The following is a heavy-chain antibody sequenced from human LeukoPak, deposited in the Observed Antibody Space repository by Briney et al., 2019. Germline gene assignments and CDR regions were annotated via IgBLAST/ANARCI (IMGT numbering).Heavy chain of an antibody. J-gene: IGHJ4*02. CDR1: GGTFSSYA. V-gene: IGHV1-69*15. CDR3: ASLWNPSTYYYDSSGYYLFDY. D-gene: IGHD3-22*01. CDR2: IIPIFGTA. Sequence: GSSVKVSCKASGGTFSSYAISWVRQAPGQGLEWMGRIIPIFGTANYAQKFQGRVTITADESTSTAYMELSSLRSEDTAVYYCASLWNPSTYYYDSSGYYLFDYWGQGTLVTVSS.